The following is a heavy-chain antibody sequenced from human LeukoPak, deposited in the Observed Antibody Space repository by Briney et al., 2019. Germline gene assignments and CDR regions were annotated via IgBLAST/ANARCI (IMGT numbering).Heavy chain of an antibody. V-gene: IGHV3-53*01. CDR3: ARDATYYHYGMDV. Sequence: HTGGSLRLSCAASGFTVSSNYMSWVRQAPGKGLEWVSVIYSGGSTYYADSVKGRFTISRDNSKNTLYLQMNSLRAEDTAVYYCARDATYYHYGMDVWGKGTTVTVSS. CDR1: GFTVSSNY. CDR2: IYSGGST. J-gene: IGHJ6*04.